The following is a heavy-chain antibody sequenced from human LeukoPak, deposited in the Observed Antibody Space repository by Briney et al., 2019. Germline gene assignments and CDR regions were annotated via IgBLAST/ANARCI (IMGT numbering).Heavy chain of an antibody. CDR3: ARGRDGYNRHSDY. D-gene: IGHD5-24*01. V-gene: IGHV3-30*04. J-gene: IGHJ4*02. CDR2: KSHDGSNA. Sequence: GGSLRLSCAASGFTVSSYVMHWVRRAPGKGLEWVASKSHDGSNAYFADSVRGRFSISSDNSKNTLYVQMNSLRVEDTAVYYCARGRDGYNRHSDYWGQGTLVTVSS. CDR1: GFTVSSYV.